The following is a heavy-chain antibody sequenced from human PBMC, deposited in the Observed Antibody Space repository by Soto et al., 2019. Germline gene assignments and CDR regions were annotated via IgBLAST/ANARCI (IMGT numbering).Heavy chain of an antibody. D-gene: IGHD6-6*01. CDR2: IKEDGSEK. V-gene: IGHV3-7*01. J-gene: IGHJ5*02. Sequence: GGSLRLSCAASGFSFNTFWMNWVRQAPGKGLEWVANIKEDGSEKNYVDSVRGRFTISRDNAKNSLYLQMNSLRADDTAVYYCARESRLAGRVADGFDPWGQGSLVTVSS. CDR1: GFSFNTFW. CDR3: ARESRLAGRVADGFDP.